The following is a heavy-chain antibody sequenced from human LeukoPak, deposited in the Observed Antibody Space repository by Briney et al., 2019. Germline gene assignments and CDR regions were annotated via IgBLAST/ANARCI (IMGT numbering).Heavy chain of an antibody. V-gene: IGHV1-18*01. CDR2: ISAYNGNT. D-gene: IGHD3-10*01. CDR3: ARPSASGSYMVYYYGMDV. Sequence: ASVKVSCKASGYTFTSYGISWVRQAPGQGLEWMGWISAYNGNTNYAQKLQGRVTMTTDTSTSTAYMELRSLRSDDTAVYYCARPSASGSYMVYYYGMDVRGHGTTVTVSS. J-gene: IGHJ6*02. CDR1: GYTFTSYG.